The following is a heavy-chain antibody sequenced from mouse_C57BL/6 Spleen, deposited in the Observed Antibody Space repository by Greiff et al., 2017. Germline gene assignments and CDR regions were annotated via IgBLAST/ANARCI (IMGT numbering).Heavy chain of an antibody. CDR2: IYPGDGDT. CDR1: GYAFSSSW. V-gene: IGHV1-82*01. J-gene: IGHJ4*01. Sequence: VKLVESGPELVKPGASVKISCKASGYAFSSSWMNWVKQRPGKGLEWIGRIYPGDGDTNYNGKFKGKATLTADKSSSTAYMQLSSLTSEDSAVYFCARHGDGYAMDYWGQGTSVTVSS. CDR3: ARHGDGYAMDY. D-gene: IGHD2-3*01.